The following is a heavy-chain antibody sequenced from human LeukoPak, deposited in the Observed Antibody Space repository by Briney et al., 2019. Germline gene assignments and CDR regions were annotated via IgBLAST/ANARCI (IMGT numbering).Heavy chain of an antibody. CDR2: INHSGST. D-gene: IGHD3-9*01. Sequence: SETLSLTCAVYGGSFSGYYWSWIRQPPGKGLEWIGEINHSGSTNYNPSLKSRVTISVDTSKNQFSLKLSSVTAADTAVYYCASYDIGDAFDIWGRGTMVTVSS. J-gene: IGHJ3*02. CDR1: GGSFSGYY. V-gene: IGHV4-34*01. CDR3: ASYDIGDAFDI.